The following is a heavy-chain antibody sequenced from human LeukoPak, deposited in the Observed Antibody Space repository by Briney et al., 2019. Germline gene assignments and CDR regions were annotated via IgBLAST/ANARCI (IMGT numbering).Heavy chain of an antibody. V-gene: IGHV3-53*01. CDR1: GFTVSNNY. Sequence: PGGSLRLSCAASGFTVSNNYMNWVRQAPGKGLEWVSLIYSGGSTHYADSVKGRFTISRDKSKNTLYLQMNSLRAEDTAVYYCAKIDVGAFDYWGQGTLVTVSS. CDR3: AKIDVGAFDY. CDR2: IYSGGST. D-gene: IGHD1-26*01. J-gene: IGHJ4*02.